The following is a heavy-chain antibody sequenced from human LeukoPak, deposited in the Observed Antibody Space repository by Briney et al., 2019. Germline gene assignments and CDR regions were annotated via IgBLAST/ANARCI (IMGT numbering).Heavy chain of an antibody. D-gene: IGHD3-22*01. CDR3: ARDYYYDSGRDAFDI. V-gene: IGHV1-18*01. Sequence: ASVKVSCKASNYTFTSYGISWVRQAPGQGLEWMGWISAYNGNTNYAQKLQGRVTMTADTSTSTAYMDLRSLRSDDTAVYYCARDYYYDSGRDAFDIWGQGTMVTVSS. CDR1: NYTFTSYG. J-gene: IGHJ3*02. CDR2: ISAYNGNT.